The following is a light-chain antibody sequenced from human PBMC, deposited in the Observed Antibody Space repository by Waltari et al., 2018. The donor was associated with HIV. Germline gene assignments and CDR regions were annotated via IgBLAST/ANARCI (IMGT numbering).Light chain of an antibody. V-gene: IGLV1-44*01. CDR1: TSNIGTNT. J-gene: IGLJ1*01. CDR2: TDN. CDR3: ATWDDSLNGLV. Sequence: QSVLTQPPSASGAPGQSITISCSGSTSNIGTNTVNWYQPVPGSAPRVLFYTDNQGFTGVPDRFSGSKSGTSASLAINGLQSEDEASYFCATWDDSLNGLVFGTGTWVTVL.